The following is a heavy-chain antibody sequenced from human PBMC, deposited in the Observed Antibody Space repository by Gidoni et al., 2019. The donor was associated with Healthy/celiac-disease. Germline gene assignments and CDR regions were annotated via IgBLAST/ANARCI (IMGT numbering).Heavy chain of an antibody. V-gene: IGHV3-21*01. CDR1: GCTCSSYS. Sequence: EVQLVESGGGRVKPGGSRRLSCAAAGCTCSSYSMNWVRQAPGKGLEGVSSISRSSSYIYYAASVKGRFTISRDNAKNSLYLQMNSLRAEATAVYYCARDLMTLGGKDSSGWLRGYWGQGTLVTVSS. J-gene: IGHJ4*02. CDR3: ARDLMTLGGKDSSGWLRGY. D-gene: IGHD6-19*01. CDR2: ISRSSSYI.